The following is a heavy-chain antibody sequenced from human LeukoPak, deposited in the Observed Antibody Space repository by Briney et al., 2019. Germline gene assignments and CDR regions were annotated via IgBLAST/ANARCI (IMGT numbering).Heavy chain of an antibody. CDR3: AKGSGYSGYDSPDLDY. V-gene: IGHV3-23*01. D-gene: IGHD5-12*01. CDR1: GFTFSSYA. J-gene: IGHJ4*02. Sequence: GGSLRLSCAASGFTFSSYAMSWVRQAPGKGLEWVSAISGSGGSTYYADSVKGRFTISRDNSKNTLYLQMNSLRAEDTAVYYCAKGSGYSGYDSPDLDYWGQGTLVTVSS. CDR2: ISGSGGST.